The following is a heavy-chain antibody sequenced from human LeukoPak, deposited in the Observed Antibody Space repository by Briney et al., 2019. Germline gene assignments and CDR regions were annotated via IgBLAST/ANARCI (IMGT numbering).Heavy chain of an antibody. Sequence: GGSLRLSCAASGFTFSSCPMTWVRQVPGKGLEWVSAICAGGDCTYYADSVKGRFTISRDNSKNTLYLQMNSLRAEDTAVYYCARGLFNYDNSGLNYWGQGTRVTVSS. CDR2: ICAGGDCT. D-gene: IGHD3-22*01. CDR3: ARGLFNYDNSGLNY. CDR1: GFTFSSCP. V-gene: IGHV3-23*01. J-gene: IGHJ4*02.